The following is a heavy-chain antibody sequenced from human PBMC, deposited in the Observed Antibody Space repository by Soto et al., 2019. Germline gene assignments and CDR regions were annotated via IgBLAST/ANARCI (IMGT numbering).Heavy chain of an antibody. CDR3: ARTFCSGGGCYSEFDY. D-gene: IGHD2-15*01. Sequence: QITLKESGPTLVKPTQTLTLTCTFSGFSLSTSGVGVGWICQPPGKALEWLALIYWDDDKRYSPSLKSRLTITKDTSKNQVVLTITNMDPVDTATYYCARTFCSGGGCYSEFDYWDQGTLVTVSS. CDR1: GFSLSTSGVG. V-gene: IGHV2-5*02. J-gene: IGHJ4*02. CDR2: IYWDDDK.